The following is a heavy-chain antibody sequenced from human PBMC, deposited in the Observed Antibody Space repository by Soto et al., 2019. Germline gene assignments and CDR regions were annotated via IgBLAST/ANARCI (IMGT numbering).Heavy chain of an antibody. Sequence: QVQLVQSGAEVKQPGASVQVSCKASGYTFTSYVISWVRQAPGQGLEWMGWISANNGNTNYAQRLQGRVTMTTDTSPSTAYMELRSLRADDTAVYYCARVLPFHSGSYSRGFDYWGQGTLVTVSS. V-gene: IGHV1-18*01. CDR1: GYTFTSYV. CDR2: ISANNGNT. CDR3: ARVLPFHSGSYSRGFDY. J-gene: IGHJ4*02. D-gene: IGHD1-26*01.